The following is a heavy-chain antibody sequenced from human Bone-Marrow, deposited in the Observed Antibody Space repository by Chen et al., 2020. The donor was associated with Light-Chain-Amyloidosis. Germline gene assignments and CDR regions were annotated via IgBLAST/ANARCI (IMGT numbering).Heavy chain of an antibody. V-gene: IGHV4-31*03. CDR3: ARDRYSTTPWDYSSGMDV. J-gene: IGHJ6*02. CDR2: IDYSGSS. D-gene: IGHD1-1*01. CDR1: GGSINSGGYY. Sequence: QVQLQESGPGLVKPSQTLSLTCSVSGGSINSGGYYWSWIRQHPGKGLEWIGFIDYSGSSYYNPSLQSRVTISIDTSKKEFSLRLSSVTADDTAVYYCARDRYSTTPWDYSSGMDVWGQGTTVTVSS.